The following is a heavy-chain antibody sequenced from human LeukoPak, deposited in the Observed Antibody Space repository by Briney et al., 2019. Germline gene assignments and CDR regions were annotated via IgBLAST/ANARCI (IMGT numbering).Heavy chain of an antibody. D-gene: IGHD3-3*01. V-gene: IGHV4-59*01. CDR3: ARAAITIFGVVISAFDI. Sequence: SETLSLTCAVSGGSISGYYWSWIRQPPGKGLEWIGYIYYSGSTNYNPSLKSRVTISVDTSKNQFSLKLSSVTAADTAVYYCARAAITIFGVVISAFDIWGQGTMVTVSS. CDR1: GGSISGYY. CDR2: IYYSGST. J-gene: IGHJ3*02.